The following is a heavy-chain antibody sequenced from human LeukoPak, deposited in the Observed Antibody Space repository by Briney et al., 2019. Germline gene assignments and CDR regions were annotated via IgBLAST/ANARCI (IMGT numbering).Heavy chain of an antibody. CDR1: GYSISSGYY. J-gene: IGHJ5*02. CDR3: ARPQLLNGFDP. CDR2: IYYSGST. D-gene: IGHD2-2*01. V-gene: IGHV4-38-2*02. Sequence: PSETLSLTCTVSGYSISSGYYWGWIRQPPGQGLEWIGSIYYSGSTYYNPSLKSRVTISVDTSKNQFSLKLSSVTAADTAVYYCARPQLLNGFDPWGQGTLVTVSS.